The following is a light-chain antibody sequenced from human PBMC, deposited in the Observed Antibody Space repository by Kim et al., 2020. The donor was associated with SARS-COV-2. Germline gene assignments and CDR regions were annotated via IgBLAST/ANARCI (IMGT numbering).Light chain of an antibody. CDR1: QSISSY. CDR2: AAS. V-gene: IGKV1-39*01. CDR3: QQSYSTPWT. J-gene: IGKJ1*01. Sequence: ASVGDKVTITCRASQSISSYLNWYQQKPGKAPKLLIYAASSLQSGVPSRFSGSGSGTDFTLTISSLQPEDFATYYCQQSYSTPWTFGQGTKVDIK.